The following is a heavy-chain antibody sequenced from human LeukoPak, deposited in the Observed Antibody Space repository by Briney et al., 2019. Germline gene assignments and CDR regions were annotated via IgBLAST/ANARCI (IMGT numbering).Heavy chain of an antibody. J-gene: IGHJ5*02. CDR1: GFTFSSYG. D-gene: IGHD2-2*01. CDR2: ISYDGSNK. Sequence: GRSLRLSCAASGFTFSSYGMHWVRQAPGKGLEWVAVISYDGSNKYYADTVKGRFTISRDNYNNKLYLQMNSLRAEDRAVYYCAKDKVCSSTSCFNWFDPWGQGTLVTVSS. CDR3: AKDKVCSSTSCFNWFDP. V-gene: IGHV3-30*18.